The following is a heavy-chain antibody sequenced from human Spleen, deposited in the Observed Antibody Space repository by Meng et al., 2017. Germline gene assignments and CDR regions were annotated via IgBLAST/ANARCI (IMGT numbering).Heavy chain of an antibody. Sequence: GGSLRLSCKGSGYSFSSYWIGWVRQTPGKGLEWIGIIYPGDSDPRYSPSFQGQVTISADKSISTAYLQWSSLEASDTAMYYCTRVVTMVRGVITAVDYWGQGTLVTVSS. V-gene: IGHV5-51*01. CDR3: TRVVTMVRGVITAVDY. CDR1: GYSFSSYW. J-gene: IGHJ4*02. D-gene: IGHD3-10*01. CDR2: IYPGDSDP.